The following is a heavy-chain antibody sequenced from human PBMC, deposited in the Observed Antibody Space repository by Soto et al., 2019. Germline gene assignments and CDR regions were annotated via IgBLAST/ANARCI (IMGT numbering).Heavy chain of an antibody. Sequence: GESLKISCKGSGYNFANYWIAWVRQMPGKGLDWMGIIHPHDSDVRYSLSFQGQVTISADKSINTAYLQWRSLKASDTAMYYCARIQRVSAATPDYYYGMDVWGQGTTVTVSS. CDR2: IHPHDSDV. CDR1: GYNFANYW. J-gene: IGHJ6*02. V-gene: IGHV5-51*01. CDR3: ARIQRVSAATPDYYYGMDV. D-gene: IGHD2-15*01.